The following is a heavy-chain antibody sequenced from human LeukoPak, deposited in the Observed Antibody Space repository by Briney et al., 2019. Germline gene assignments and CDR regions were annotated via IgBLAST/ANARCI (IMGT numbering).Heavy chain of an antibody. D-gene: IGHD3-3*02. CDR3: ARDISISWFYS. CDR2: IYHNGST. CDR1: GASVSSDSNY. V-gene: IGHV4-39*07. Sequence: SETLSLTCTVSGASVSSDSNYWAWVRQPPGKGLQWIGSIYHNGSTFYNPSLMSRVSISIDSSKNQFSLKLSSVTVADTALYYCARDISISWFYSWGQGTLVSVSS. J-gene: IGHJ5*01.